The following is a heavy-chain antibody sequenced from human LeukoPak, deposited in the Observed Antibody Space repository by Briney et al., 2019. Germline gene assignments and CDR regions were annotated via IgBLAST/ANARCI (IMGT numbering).Heavy chain of an antibody. Sequence: GGSLRLSCAASGFTFSDFYMSWIRQAPGKGLEWISHMSGDGNVIYYADSVKGRFTISRDNAQNPVYLQMNSVRAEDTAVYYCARVESTYGSWGQGTLVTVSS. CDR2: MSGDGNVI. CDR1: GFTFSDFY. CDR3: ARVESTYGS. J-gene: IGHJ4*02. D-gene: IGHD3-16*01. V-gene: IGHV3-11*01.